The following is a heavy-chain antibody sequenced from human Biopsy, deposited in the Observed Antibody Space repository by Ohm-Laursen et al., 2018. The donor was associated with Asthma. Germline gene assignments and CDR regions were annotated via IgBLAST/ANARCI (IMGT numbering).Heavy chain of an antibody. CDR3: VRAVRNEQWLDPFDY. J-gene: IGHJ4*02. V-gene: IGHV4-59*01. CDR2: VYWTGST. D-gene: IGHD6-19*01. Sequence: ETLSLTCSVYGGSISSFYWSWIRQPPAKGLEWMGNVYWTGSTNYNPSLKSRVAMSVDTSKNRMFLELTSVTAADTAIYYCVRAVRNEQWLDPFDYWGQGKPVTVSS. CDR1: GGSISSFY.